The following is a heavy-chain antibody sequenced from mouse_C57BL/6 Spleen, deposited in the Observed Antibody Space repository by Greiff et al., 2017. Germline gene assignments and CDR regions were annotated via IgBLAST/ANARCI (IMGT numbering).Heavy chain of an antibody. J-gene: IGHJ1*03. CDR2: ISYDGSN. CDR1: GYSITSGYY. D-gene: IGHD1-1*01. V-gene: IGHV3-6*01. CDR3: ARGGLITTVVATRYWYFDV. Sequence: EVQLVESGPGLVKPSQSLSLTCSVTGYSITSGYYWNWIRQFPGNKLEWMGYISYDGSNNYNPSLKNRISITRDTSKNQFFLKLNSVTTEDTATYYCARGGLITTVVATRYWYFDVWGTGTTVTVSS.